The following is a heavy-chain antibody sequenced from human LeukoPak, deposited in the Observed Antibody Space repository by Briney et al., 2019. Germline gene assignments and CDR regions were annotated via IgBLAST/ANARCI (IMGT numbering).Heavy chain of an antibody. CDR1: GYTFTGYY. CDR3: ARGGWDTAMVTNWFDP. J-gene: IGHJ5*02. D-gene: IGHD5-18*01. Sequence: ASVKVSCKASGYTFTGYYMHWVRQAPGQGLEWMGRFNPNSGGTNYAQKFQGRVTMTRDTSISTAYMELSRLRSDDTAVYYCARGGWDTAMVTNWFDPWGQGTLVTVSS. CDR2: FNPNSGGT. V-gene: IGHV1-2*06.